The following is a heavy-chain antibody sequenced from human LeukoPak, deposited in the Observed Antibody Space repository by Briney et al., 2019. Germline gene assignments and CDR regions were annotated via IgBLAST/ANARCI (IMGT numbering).Heavy chain of an antibody. CDR1: GVSISAYY. Sequence: SETLSLTCSVSGVSISAYYWSWIRQPAGKGLEWIGRIYPGESIYASENTNYNPSLKSRVSMSGDTSKNQVSLKLRSVTAADTAVYYCARGSGWFFSNFYGMDIWGQGTTVTVSS. CDR2: IYPGESIYASENT. J-gene: IGHJ6*02. CDR3: ARGSGWFFSNFYGMDI. V-gene: IGHV4-4*07. D-gene: IGHD6-19*01.